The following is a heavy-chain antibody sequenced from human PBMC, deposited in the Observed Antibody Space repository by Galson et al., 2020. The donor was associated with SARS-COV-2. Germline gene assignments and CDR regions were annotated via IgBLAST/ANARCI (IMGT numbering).Heavy chain of an antibody. CDR3: ARPQAYYYDSSGHDAFDI. CDR1: GYSFTSYW. D-gene: IGHD3-22*01. J-gene: IGHJ3*02. Sequence: KIGESLKISCKGSGYSFTSYWIDWVRQMPGKGLEWMGIIYPGDSDTRYSPSFQGQVTISADKSISTAYLQWSSLKASDTAMYYCARPQAYYYDSSGHDAFDIWGQGTMVTVSS. V-gene: IGHV5-51*01. CDR2: IYPGDSDT.